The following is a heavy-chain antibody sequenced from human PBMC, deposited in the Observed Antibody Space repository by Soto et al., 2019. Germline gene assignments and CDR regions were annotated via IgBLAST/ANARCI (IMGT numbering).Heavy chain of an antibody. J-gene: IGHJ4*02. CDR1: GGTFSSYA. CDR3: AIGDYDYVWGSYRWAPFDY. V-gene: IGHV1-69*13. Sequence: ASVKVSCKASGGTFSSYAISWVRQAPGQGLEWMGGIIPIFGTANYAQKFQGRVTITADESTSTAYMELSSLRSEDTAVYYCAIGDYDYVWGSYRWAPFDYWGQGTLVTVSS. D-gene: IGHD3-16*02. CDR2: IIPIFGTA.